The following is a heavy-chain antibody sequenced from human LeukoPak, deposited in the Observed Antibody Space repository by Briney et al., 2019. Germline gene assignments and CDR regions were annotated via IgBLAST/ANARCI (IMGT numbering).Heavy chain of an antibody. J-gene: IGHJ4*02. CDR3: AKGGQYDFWRGPDY. CDR1: GFTFSVYA. Sequence: GGSLRLSCAASGFTFSVYAMSWVRQAPGTGLEWVSGISGSGALTYYADSLKSRFTISRENSKNTLYLQMNSLRADDTAVYYCAKGGQYDFWRGPDYWGQGTLVTVSS. D-gene: IGHD3-3*01. V-gene: IGHV3-23*01. CDR2: ISGSGALT.